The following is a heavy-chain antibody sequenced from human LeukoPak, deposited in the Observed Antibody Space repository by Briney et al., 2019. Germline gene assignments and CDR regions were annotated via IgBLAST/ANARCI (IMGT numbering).Heavy chain of an antibody. V-gene: IGHV4-59*12. J-gene: IGHJ3*02. CDR2: IYHSGST. CDR3: ARDQGIAAAGLDAFDI. CDR1: GGSINTYY. D-gene: IGHD6-13*01. Sequence: KPSETLSLTCTVSGGSINTYYWSWIRQPPGKGLEWIGYIYHSGSTYYNPSLKSRVTISVDRSKNQFSLRLSSVTAADTAVYYCARDQGIAAAGLDAFDIWGQGTMVTVSS.